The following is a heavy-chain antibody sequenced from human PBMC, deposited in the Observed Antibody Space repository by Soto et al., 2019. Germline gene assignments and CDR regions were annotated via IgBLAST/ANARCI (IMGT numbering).Heavy chain of an antibody. V-gene: IGHV4-30-2*01. J-gene: IGHJ4*02. Sequence: SETLSLTCAVSGGSISSGVYSWSWIRQPPGKGLEWIGYMYHSGSTYYNPSLKSRVTMTRNTSISTAYMELSSLRSEDTAVYYCARVPPGRMVRGVQGYWGQGTLVTVSS. CDR2: MYHSGST. D-gene: IGHD3-10*01. CDR3: ARVPPGRMVRGVQGY. CDR1: GGSISSGVYS.